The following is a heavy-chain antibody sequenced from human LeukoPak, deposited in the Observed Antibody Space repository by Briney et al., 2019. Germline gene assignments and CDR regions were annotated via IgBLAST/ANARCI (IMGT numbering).Heavy chain of an antibody. J-gene: IGHJ4*02. CDR2: TYYRSKWYN. D-gene: IGHD3-22*01. CDR1: GDSVSSNSAA. Sequence: SQTLSLTCAISGDSVSSNSAAWNWIRQSPSRGLEWLGRTYYRSKWYNDYAVSVKSRITINPDTSKNQFSLQLNSVTPEDTAVYYCARTKYYYDSSGYYPYFDYWGQGTLVTVSS. V-gene: IGHV6-1*01. CDR3: ARTKYYYDSSGYYPYFDY.